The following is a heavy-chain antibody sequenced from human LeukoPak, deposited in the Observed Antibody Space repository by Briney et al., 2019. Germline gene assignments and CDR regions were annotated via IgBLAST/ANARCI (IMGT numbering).Heavy chain of an antibody. J-gene: IGHJ3*02. D-gene: IGHD2-15*01. V-gene: IGHV5-51*01. CDR1: GYSFTNYW. CDR2: IYPGDSDA. Sequence: GESLKISCKGSGYSFTNYWIAWVRQMPEKGLEWMGVIYPGDSDARYSPSFQGQVTISADKSISTAYLQWSSLKASDTAMYYCASRSQTGAFDIWGQGTLVTVSS. CDR3: ASRSQTGAFDI.